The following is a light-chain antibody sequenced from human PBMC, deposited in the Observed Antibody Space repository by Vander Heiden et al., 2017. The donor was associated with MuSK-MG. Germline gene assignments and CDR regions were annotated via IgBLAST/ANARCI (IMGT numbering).Light chain of an antibody. CDR1: NIGSKG. CDR2: DDN. J-gene: IGLJ3*02. V-gene: IGLV3-21*02. CDR3: HVWDSSGDRWV. Sequence: SYVLTQPPSVSVATGQTAWITCGGDNIGSKGVHCYQQKPVPAPVMFVFDDNDRPAVIPERVSGASSGYTATLTFRRVEAGEEADYYCHVWDSSGDRWVFGGGTKLTVL.